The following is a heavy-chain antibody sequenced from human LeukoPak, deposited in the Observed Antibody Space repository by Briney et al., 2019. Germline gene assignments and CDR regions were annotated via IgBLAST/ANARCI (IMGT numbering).Heavy chain of an antibody. Sequence: PGRSLRLSCAASGFTFSSYAMHWVRQAPGKGLEWVAVISYDGSNKYYADSVKGRFTISRDNSKNTLYLQMNSLRAEDTAVYYCAKGIGYQLPHALDYWGQGTLVTVSS. D-gene: IGHD2-2*01. J-gene: IGHJ4*02. V-gene: IGHV3-30-3*01. CDR1: GFTFSSYA. CDR2: ISYDGSNK. CDR3: AKGIGYQLPHALDY.